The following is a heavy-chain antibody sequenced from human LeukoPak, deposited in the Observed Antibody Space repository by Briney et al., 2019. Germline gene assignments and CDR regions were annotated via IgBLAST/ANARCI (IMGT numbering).Heavy chain of an antibody. Sequence: GASVKVSCKASGGTFSSYAISWVRQAPGQGLEWMGGIIPIFGTANYAQKFQGRVTITADKSTSTAYMELSSLRSEDTAVYYCATESSGYFDYWGQGTLVTVSS. V-gene: IGHV1-69*06. D-gene: IGHD1-26*01. CDR2: IIPIFGTA. CDR3: ATESSGYFDY. J-gene: IGHJ4*02. CDR1: GGTFSSYA.